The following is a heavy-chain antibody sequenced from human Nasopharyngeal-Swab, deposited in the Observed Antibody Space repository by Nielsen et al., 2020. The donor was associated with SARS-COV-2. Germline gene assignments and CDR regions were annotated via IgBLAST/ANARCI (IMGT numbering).Heavy chain of an antibody. CDR1: GGSISSSSYY. Sequence: SETLSPTCTVSGGSISSSSYYWGWIRQPPGKGLEWIGEINHSGSTNYNPSLKSRVTISVDTSNNQFSLKLSSVTAADTAVYYCARGPQLWLLQGWFDPWGQGTLVTVSS. CDR3: ARGPQLWLLQGWFDP. CDR2: INHSGST. D-gene: IGHD5-18*01. V-gene: IGHV4-39*07. J-gene: IGHJ5*02.